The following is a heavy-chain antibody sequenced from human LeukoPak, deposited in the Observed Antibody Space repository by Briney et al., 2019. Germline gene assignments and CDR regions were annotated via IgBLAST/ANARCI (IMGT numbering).Heavy chain of an antibody. CDR2: IDPHSGDT. CDR1: GYIFAGYN. V-gene: IGHV1-2*02. Sequence: ASVKVSCRTSGYIFAGYNMHWVRQARGQGLEWMGRIDPHSGDTRISQKFQGRVTVTRDTSISTVYMELNGLTSDHTAIYYCAREVSSYDYYYFDYWGQGTLVTVSS. D-gene: IGHD5-12*01. CDR3: AREVSSYDYYYFDY. J-gene: IGHJ4*02.